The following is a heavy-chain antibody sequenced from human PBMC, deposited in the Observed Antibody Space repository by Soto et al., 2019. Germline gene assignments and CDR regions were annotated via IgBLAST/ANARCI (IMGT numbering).Heavy chain of an antibody. CDR3: ARHRITMIEPGDAFDI. V-gene: IGHV5-51*01. J-gene: IGHJ3*02. Sequence: GESLKISCKGSGYSFTSYWIGWVRQMPGKGLEWMGIIYPGDSDTRYSPSLQGQVTISADKSISTAYLQWSSLKASDTAMYYCARHRITMIEPGDAFDIWGQGTMVTVSS. CDR2: IYPGDSDT. D-gene: IGHD3-22*01. CDR1: GYSFTSYW.